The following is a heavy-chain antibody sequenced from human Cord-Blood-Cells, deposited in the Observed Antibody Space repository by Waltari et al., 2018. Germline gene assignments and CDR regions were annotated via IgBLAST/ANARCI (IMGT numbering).Heavy chain of an antibody. CDR2: IRSKANSYAT. D-gene: IGHD2-2*01. CDR1: GFTFSGSA. V-gene: IGHV3-73*02. J-gene: IGHJ4*02. Sequence: EVQLVESGGGLVQPGGSLKLSRAASGFTFSGSAMHWVRQASGKGLEWVGRIRSKANSYATAYAASVKGRFTISRDDSKNTAYLQMNSLKTEDTAVYYCTRLAPSDIDYWGQGTLVTVSS. CDR3: TRLAPSDIDY.